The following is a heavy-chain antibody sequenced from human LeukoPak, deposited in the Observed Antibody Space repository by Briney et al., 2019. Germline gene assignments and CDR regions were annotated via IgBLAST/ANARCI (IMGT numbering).Heavy chain of an antibody. CDR1: GYNFIGHY. J-gene: IGHJ3*02. CDR2: ISPNTGVT. D-gene: IGHD1-26*01. V-gene: IGHV1-2*02. CDR3: ATIETGVINI. Sequence: ASVKVSCKASGYNFIGHYIHWVRPAPGQGLQWIGWISPNTGVTKYAQKFQGRVTMTRDTSISTAYVELSGLGSDVTAIYYCATIETGVINIWGQGTMVIVSS.